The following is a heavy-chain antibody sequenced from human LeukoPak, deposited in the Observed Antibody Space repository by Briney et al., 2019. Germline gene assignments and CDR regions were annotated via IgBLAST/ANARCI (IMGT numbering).Heavy chain of an antibody. CDR1: GFTVSSSH. V-gene: IGHV3-66*01. Sequence: GGSLRLSCAASGFTVSSSHMNWVRQAPGKGLEWVSVIYGDGSTYYASSVKSRFTISRDNAKNSLYLQMNSLRAEDTAVYYCARGGSGYSYGSGYWGQGTLVTVSS. CDR2: IYGDGST. J-gene: IGHJ4*02. CDR3: ARGGSGYSYGSGY. D-gene: IGHD5-18*01.